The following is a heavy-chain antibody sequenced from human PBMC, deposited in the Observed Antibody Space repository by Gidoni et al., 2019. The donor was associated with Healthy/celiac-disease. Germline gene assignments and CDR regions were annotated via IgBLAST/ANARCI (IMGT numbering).Heavy chain of an antibody. Sequence: QVQLQQWSAEPLKPSATLSLTCAAYGWYFSGYYWSWIRQPPAKGLEWIWEINHSGSTNDNPSLKSRVTISVDTSKNQFSLKLSSVTVADTAVYYCARTLGRGNWYFDLWGRGTLVTVSS. CDR1: GWYFSGYY. CDR3: ARTLGRGNWYFDL. CDR2: INHSGST. D-gene: IGHD3-10*01. J-gene: IGHJ2*01. V-gene: IGHV4-34*01.